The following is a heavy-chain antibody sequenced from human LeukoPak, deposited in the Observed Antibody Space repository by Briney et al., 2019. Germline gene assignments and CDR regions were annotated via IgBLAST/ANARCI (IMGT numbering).Heavy chain of an antibody. Sequence: GGSLRLSCAASGFTFSSYAMHWVRQAPGKGLEWVAVISCDGSNKYYADSVKGRFTISRDNSKNTLYLQMNMLRAEDTAVYYCARDIVVLPAAILSYYYYYYGMHVWAQGPTVSV. CDR3: ARDIVVLPAAILSYYYYYYGMHV. J-gene: IGHJ6*02. D-gene: IGHD2-2*01. CDR2: ISCDGSNK. V-gene: IGHV3-30*04. CDR1: GFTFSSYA.